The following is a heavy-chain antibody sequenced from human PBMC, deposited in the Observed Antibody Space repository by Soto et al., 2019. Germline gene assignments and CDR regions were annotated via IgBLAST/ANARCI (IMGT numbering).Heavy chain of an antibody. Sequence: QVQLQQWGAGLLKPSETLSLTCAVYGGSFSGYYWSWIRQPPGKGLEWIGEINHSGSTNYNPSIKSRVTISVDTSKNQFSLKLSSVTAADTAVYYCARGHTSFGVVVVPAQTYYFDYWGQGTLVTVSS. CDR1: GGSFSGYY. CDR3: ARGHTSFGVVVVPAQTYYFDY. CDR2: INHSGST. D-gene: IGHD2-2*01. J-gene: IGHJ4*02. V-gene: IGHV4-34*01.